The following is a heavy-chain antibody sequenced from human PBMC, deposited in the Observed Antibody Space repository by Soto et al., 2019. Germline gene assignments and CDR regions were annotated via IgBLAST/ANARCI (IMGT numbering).Heavy chain of an antibody. CDR3: ASGNCAYICYHDY. D-gene: IGHD3-16*01. CDR2: INTGNGNT. J-gene: IGHJ4*02. V-gene: IGHV1-3*04. CDR1: GYAFTSYL. Sequence: GASVKVSCKPSGYAFTSYLLYWVRQAPGQRLEWMGWINTGNGNTKYSQKFQGRVTITRDTSASTAYMELSSLTSEDTAVYHCASGNCAYICYHDYWGQGTLVTVSS.